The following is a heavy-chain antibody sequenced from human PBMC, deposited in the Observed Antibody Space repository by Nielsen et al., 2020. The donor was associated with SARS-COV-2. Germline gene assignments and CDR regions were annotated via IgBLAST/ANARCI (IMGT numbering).Heavy chain of an antibody. CDR2: IYPGDSDT. V-gene: IGHV5-51*01. CDR3: ARSRDSSSSRWFDP. Sequence: GGSLRLSCKGSGYSFTSYWIGWVRQMPGKGLEWMGIIYPGDSDTRYSPSFQGQVTISADKSISTAYLQWSSLKASDTAMYYCARSRDSSSSRWFDPWGQGTLVTVSS. D-gene: IGHD6-6*01. CDR1: GYSFTSYW. J-gene: IGHJ5*02.